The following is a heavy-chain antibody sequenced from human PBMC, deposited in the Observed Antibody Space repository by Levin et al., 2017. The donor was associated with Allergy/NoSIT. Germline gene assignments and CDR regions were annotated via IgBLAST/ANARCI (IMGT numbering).Heavy chain of an antibody. CDR2: ISWNSGSI. CDR3: AKDIRAMVRGLGVNYYYGMDV. CDR1: GFTFDDYA. Sequence: GGSLRLSCAASGFTFDDYAMYWVRQAPGKGLEWVSGISWNSGSIGYADSVKGRFTISRDNAKNSLYLQMNSLRAEDTALYYCAKDIRAMVRGLGVNYYYGMDVWGQGTTVTVSS. V-gene: IGHV3-9*01. J-gene: IGHJ6*02. D-gene: IGHD3-10*01.